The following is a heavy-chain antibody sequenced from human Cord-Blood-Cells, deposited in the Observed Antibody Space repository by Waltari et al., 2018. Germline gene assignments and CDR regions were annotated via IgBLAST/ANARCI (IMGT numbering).Heavy chain of an antibody. D-gene: IGHD3-10*01. J-gene: IGHJ4*02. CDR1: GSTFSSYA. CDR2: ISYDGSNK. V-gene: IGHV3-30-3*01. Sequence: VQLVESGGGVVQPGGSLTLSCAAYGSTFSSYAMHWLRQAPGKGLEWVAVISYDGSNKYYADAVKGRFTISRDNSKNTLYLQMNSLRAEDTAVYYCVAPNGSGSYDYWGQGTLVTVSS. CDR3: VAPNGSGSYDY.